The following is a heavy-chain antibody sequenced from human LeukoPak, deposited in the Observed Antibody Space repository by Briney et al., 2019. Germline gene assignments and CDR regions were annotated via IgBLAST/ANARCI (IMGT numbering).Heavy chain of an antibody. V-gene: IGHV3-15*01. J-gene: IGHJ2*01. Sequence: GGSLRLSCAASGFTFSNAWMSWVRQAPGKGLEWVGRIKSKTDGGTTDYAAPVKGRFTISRDDSKNTLYLQMNSLKTEDTAVYYCTTDRKYYYDSSGYYHINWYFDLWGRGTLVTVSS. D-gene: IGHD3-22*01. CDR1: GFTFSNAW. CDR2: IKSKTDGGTT. CDR3: TTDRKYYYDSSGYYHINWYFDL.